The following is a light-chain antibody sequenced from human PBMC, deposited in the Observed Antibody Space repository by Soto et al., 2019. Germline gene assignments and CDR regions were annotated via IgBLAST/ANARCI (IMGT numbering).Light chain of an antibody. CDR2: KAS. V-gene: IGKV1-5*03. J-gene: IGKJ1*01. Sequence: DIQMTQCPSSLSASVGDRVTITCRASQTISSWLAWYQQKPGKAPKLLIYKASTLKSGVPSRFSGSGSGTEFTLTISSLQPDDLAALFSEHYHSYSEAFGQGTKVDIK. CDR3: EHYHSYSEA. CDR1: QTISSW.